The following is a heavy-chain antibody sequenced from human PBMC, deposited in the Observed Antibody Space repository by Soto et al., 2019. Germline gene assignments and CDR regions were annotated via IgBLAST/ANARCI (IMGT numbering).Heavy chain of an antibody. CDR1: GGSVSSGSYY. CDR3: ARVNTVTTPDILDY. J-gene: IGHJ4*02. D-gene: IGHD4-17*01. CDR2: IYYSGST. Sequence: SETLSLTCTVSGGSVSSGSYYWSWIRQPPGKGLEWIGYIYYSGSTNYNPSLKSRVTISVATSKNQFSLKLSSVTAADTAVYYCARVNTVTTPDILDYWGQGTLVTVSS. V-gene: IGHV4-61*01.